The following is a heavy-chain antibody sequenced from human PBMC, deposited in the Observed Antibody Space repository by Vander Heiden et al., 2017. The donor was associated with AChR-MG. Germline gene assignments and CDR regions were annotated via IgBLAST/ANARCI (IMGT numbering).Heavy chain of an antibody. CDR2: ISYDGSNK. V-gene: IGHV3-30-3*01. CDR3: ARDHGWGHVNWFDP. D-gene: IGHD1-26*01. CDR1: GFTFSSYA. J-gene: IGHJ5*02. Sequence: QVQLVESGGGVVQPGRSLRLSCAASGFTFSSYAMHWVRQAPGKGLEWVAVISYDGSNKYYADSVKGRFTISRDNSKNTLYLQMNSLRAEDTAVYYCARDHGWGHVNWFDPWGQGTLVTVSS.